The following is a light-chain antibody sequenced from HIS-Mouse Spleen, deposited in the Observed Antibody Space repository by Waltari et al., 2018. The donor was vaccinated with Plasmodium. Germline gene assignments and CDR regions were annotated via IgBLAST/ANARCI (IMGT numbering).Light chain of an antibody. V-gene: IGKV3-15*01. CDR2: GAS. CDR1: RSVSSN. Sequence: DIVMTQSPATLSVSPGERATLACRASRSVSSNLAWYQQKPGQAPRLLIYGASTRATGIPARCSGSGSGTEFTLTISSLQSEDFAVYYCQQYNNWSFTFGPGTKVDIK. J-gene: IGKJ3*01. CDR3: QQYNNWSFT.